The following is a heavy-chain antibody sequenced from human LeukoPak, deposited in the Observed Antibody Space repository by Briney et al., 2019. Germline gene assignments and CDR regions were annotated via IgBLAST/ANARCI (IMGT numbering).Heavy chain of an antibody. CDR2: IYSGGST. Sequence: AGGSLRLSCAASGFTVSSNYMSWVRQAPGKGLEWVSVIYSGGSTYYADSVKGRFTISRDNSKNTLYLQMNSLRAEDTAVYYCAIDRSLDHDILYFYGMDVWGQGTAVTVSS. J-gene: IGHJ6*02. CDR1: GFTVSSNY. CDR3: AIDRSLDHDILYFYGMDV. V-gene: IGHV3-53*01. D-gene: IGHD3-9*01.